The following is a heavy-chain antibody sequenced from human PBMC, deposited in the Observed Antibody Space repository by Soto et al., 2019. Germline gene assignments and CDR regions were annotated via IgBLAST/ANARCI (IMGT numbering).Heavy chain of an antibody. D-gene: IGHD6-19*01. CDR1: GYSFIDYW. J-gene: IGHJ6*02. Sequence: PGESLKISCKGSGYSFIDYWIGWVRQVPGKGLEWMGVIYPGDSDTRYSPSFQGHVTISADKSISTAYLQWSTLKASDTAKYYCARSRRGAYSSGWYSLSGYYNYGIDVWGQGTTVTVSS. CDR3: ARSRRGAYSSGWYSLSGYYNYGIDV. CDR2: IYPGDSDT. V-gene: IGHV5-51*01.